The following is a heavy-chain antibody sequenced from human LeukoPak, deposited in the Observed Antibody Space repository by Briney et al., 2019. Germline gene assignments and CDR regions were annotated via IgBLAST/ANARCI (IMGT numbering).Heavy chain of an antibody. Sequence: GASVKVSCKASGYTFTGYYMHWVRQAPGKGLEWMGWINPNSGGTIYAQKFQGWVTMTRDTSISTAYMELSRLRSDDTAVYYCAREVQQPCFDYWSQGTLVTVPS. V-gene: IGHV1-2*04. J-gene: IGHJ4*02. CDR1: GYTFTGYY. D-gene: IGHD6-13*01. CDR3: AREVQQPCFDY. CDR2: INPNSGGT.